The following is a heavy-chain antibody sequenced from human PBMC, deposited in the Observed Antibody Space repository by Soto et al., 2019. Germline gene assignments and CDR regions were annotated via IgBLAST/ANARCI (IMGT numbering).Heavy chain of an antibody. CDR1: GYTFTSYG. V-gene: IGHV1-18*01. Sequence: GASVKVSCKASGYTFTSYGISWVRQAPGQGLEWMGWISAYNGNTNYAQKLQGRVTMTTDTSTSTAYMELRSLRSDDTAVYYCARQDYYDSSGYYLGAFDIWGQGTMVTVSS. J-gene: IGHJ3*02. CDR2: ISAYNGNT. CDR3: ARQDYYDSSGYYLGAFDI. D-gene: IGHD3-22*01.